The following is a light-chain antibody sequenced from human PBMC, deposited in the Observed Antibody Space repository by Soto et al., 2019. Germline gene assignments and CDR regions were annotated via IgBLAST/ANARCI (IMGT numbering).Light chain of an antibody. J-gene: IGLJ2*01. CDR3: SSYSSGYTV. CDR2: DVS. CDR1: SSDIGSYNY. V-gene: IGLV2-14*03. Sequence: QSALTQPASESGSPGQSITISCTGTSSDIGSYNYVSWYQRHPGRAPKLLIYDVSYWPSGISDRFSGSKSGYTASLTISGLQTEDEADYYCSSYSSGYTVFGGGTKLTVL.